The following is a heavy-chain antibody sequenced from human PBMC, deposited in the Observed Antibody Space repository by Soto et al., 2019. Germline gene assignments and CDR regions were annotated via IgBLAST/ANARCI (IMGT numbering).Heavy chain of an antibody. V-gene: IGHV4-59*01. J-gene: IGHJ5*02. CDR2: IYYSGST. Sequence: SETLSLTCTVSGGSISSYYWSWIRQKTGKGLEWIGYIYYSGSTNYNPSLKSRVTISVDTSKNQFSLKLSSVTAADTAVYYCARVPRTMVRGVPHNWFDPWGQGTLVTVSS. D-gene: IGHD3-10*01. CDR3: ARVPRTMVRGVPHNWFDP. CDR1: GGSISSYY.